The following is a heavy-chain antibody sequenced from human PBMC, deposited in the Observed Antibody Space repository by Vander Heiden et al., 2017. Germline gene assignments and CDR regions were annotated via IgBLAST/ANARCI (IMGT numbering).Heavy chain of an antibody. Sequence: QVPLQESGPELVKPSETLSLTCTVSGDSISSNYWSWIRQPPGKGLEWIGYIHYNGNTNYSPSLKSRLTLSVDTSKNQFSLNLTSVTAADTAVYYCARIRGWDFDYWGQGTLVTVSS. CDR1: GDSISSNY. J-gene: IGHJ4*02. CDR3: ARIRGWDFDY. V-gene: IGHV4-59*01. CDR2: IHYNGNT. D-gene: IGHD6-19*01.